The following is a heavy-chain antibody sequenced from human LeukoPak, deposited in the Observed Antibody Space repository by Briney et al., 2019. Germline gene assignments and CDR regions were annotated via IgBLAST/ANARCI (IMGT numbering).Heavy chain of an antibody. CDR3: ARHLLYPLRPATASQRPFFYYYMDV. CDR1: GGSIRSSSHS. CDR2: VYYNGST. V-gene: IGHV4-39*01. D-gene: IGHD2/OR15-2a*01. J-gene: IGHJ6*03. Sequence: SETLSLTCTVSGGSIRSSSHSWGWVRQAPGKGLEWIGAVYYNGSTYYTPSLKRRITISVDTSRSHFSLKLTSVTAADTAVYYCARHLLYPLRPATASQRPFFYYYMDVWGKGTTVTVSS.